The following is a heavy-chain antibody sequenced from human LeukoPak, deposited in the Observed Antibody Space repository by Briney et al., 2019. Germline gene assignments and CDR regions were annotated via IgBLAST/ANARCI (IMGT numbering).Heavy chain of an antibody. V-gene: IGHV3-23*01. J-gene: IGHJ4*02. D-gene: IGHD2-15*01. CDR2: ITGGGADT. CDR1: GFAFSNYA. CDR3: AKGTLGHCNGASCYPLDY. Sequence: GGPLRLPCAATGFAFSNYAMAWVRQAPGKEPEWVSVITGGGADTYQIDSVKGRFTISRDNSKNTLYLQMNSLRAEDTAVYFCAKGTLGHCNGASCYPLDYWGQGTLVTVSS.